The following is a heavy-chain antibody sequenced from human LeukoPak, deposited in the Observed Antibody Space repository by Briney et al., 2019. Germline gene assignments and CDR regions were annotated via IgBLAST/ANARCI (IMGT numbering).Heavy chain of an antibody. V-gene: IGHV3-23*01. Sequence: GGSLRLSCAASGFTFSSYVMSWVRQASGKGLEWVSAISGSGGSTYYTDSVKGRFTISRDNSKNTLYLQMNSLRAEDTAVYYCAKVGGDYGDYWGQGTLVTVSS. CDR2: ISGSGGST. CDR3: AKVGGDYGDY. J-gene: IGHJ4*02. CDR1: GFTFSSYV. D-gene: IGHD3-16*01.